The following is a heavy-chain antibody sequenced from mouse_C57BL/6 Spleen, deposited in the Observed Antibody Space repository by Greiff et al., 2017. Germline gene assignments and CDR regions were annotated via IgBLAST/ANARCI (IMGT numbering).Heavy chain of an antibody. Sequence: QVQLQQSGAELVKPGASVKISCKASGYAFSSYWMNWVKQRPGKGLEWIGQIYPGDGDTNYNGKFKGKATMTADKSSSTDYMQHSSLTTEDSAVYFCARFITTVVEGYFDVWGTGTTVTVSS. V-gene: IGHV1-80*01. J-gene: IGHJ1*03. CDR2: IYPGDGDT. CDR1: GYAFSSYW. CDR3: ARFITTVVEGYFDV. D-gene: IGHD1-1*01.